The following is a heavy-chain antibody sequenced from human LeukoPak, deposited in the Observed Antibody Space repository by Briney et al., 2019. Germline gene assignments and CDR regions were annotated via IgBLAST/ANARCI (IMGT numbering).Heavy chain of an antibody. D-gene: IGHD2-2*01. V-gene: IGHV3-23*01. CDR1: GFTFSSFA. CDR2: ISGTGGST. CDR3: AKVVVPAAIHANWFDP. Sequence: PGGSLRLSCAASGFTFSSFAMNWVRQAPGKGLVWVSTISGTGGSTYYADSVKGRFTISRDNSKNTLYLQMNSLRAEDTAVYYCAKVVVPAAIHANWFDPWGQGTLVTVSS. J-gene: IGHJ5*02.